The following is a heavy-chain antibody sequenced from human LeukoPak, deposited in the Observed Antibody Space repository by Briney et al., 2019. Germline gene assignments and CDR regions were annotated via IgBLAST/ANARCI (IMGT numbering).Heavy chain of an antibody. V-gene: IGHV1-2*02. Sequence: GASVKVSCKASGYTFTGYYMHRVRQAPGQGLEWMGWINPNSGGTNYAQKFQGRVTMTRDTSISTAYMELSRLRSDDTAVYYCAREIYGHYILEHAFDIWGQGTMVTVSS. CDR3: AREIYGHYILEHAFDI. CDR1: GYTFTGYY. J-gene: IGHJ3*02. D-gene: IGHD4-17*01. CDR2: INPNSGGT.